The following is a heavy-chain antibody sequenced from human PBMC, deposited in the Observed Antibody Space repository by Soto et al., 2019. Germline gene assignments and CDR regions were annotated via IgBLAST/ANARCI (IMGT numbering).Heavy chain of an antibody. CDR2: IFYTGST. CDR1: GNAISDRNYY. CDR3: ATMTGFLVPTLEADY. Sequence: SQTLSLAYTGSGNAISDRNYYWSWIRQPPGKGLEWIGSIFYTGSTSYSPSLRGRVTISVDTSKNQFSLKVTSVTAADTAIYFCATMTGFLVPTLEADYWGQGALVTVSS. V-gene: IGHV4-39*01. J-gene: IGHJ4*02. D-gene: IGHD3-3*01.